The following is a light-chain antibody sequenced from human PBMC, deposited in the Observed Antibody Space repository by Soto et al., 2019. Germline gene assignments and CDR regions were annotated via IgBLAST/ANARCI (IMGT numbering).Light chain of an antibody. Sequence: EIVLTQSPAPLSLSPGEIATLPCMASQSVINYLAWYHQKPGQAPRLLIYDASARATGISARFSGSRSGTAFALTISILELEDFSVYYCQQRRTWPPLTFCGGTKVEIK. CDR1: QSVINY. CDR2: DAS. J-gene: IGKJ4*01. CDR3: QQRRTWPPLT. V-gene: IGKV3-11*01.